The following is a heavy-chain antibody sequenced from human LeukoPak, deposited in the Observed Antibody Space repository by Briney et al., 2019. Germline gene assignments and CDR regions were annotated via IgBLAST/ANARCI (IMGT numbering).Heavy chain of an antibody. D-gene: IGHD2-8*01. CDR2: IKLDGSEK. J-gene: IGHJ6*02. CDR1: GFTFSTYW. CDR3: ATDARPLRRVLMYYGMDV. V-gene: IGHV3-7*01. Sequence: GGSLRLSCAASGFTFSTYWMSWVRQAPGKGLEWVANIKLDGSEKYYVDSVKGRFTISRDNAKNSLYLQMNSLRDEDTAVYYCATDARPLRRVLMYYGMDVWGQGTTVTVSS.